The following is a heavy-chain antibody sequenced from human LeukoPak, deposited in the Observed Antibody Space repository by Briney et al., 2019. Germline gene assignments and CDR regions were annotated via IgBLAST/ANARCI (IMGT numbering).Heavy chain of an antibody. J-gene: IGHJ3*02. CDR3: ASGRYCSADICSGGDAFDI. CDR1: GGSINNYY. Sequence: SETLSLTCTVSGGSINNYYWSWIRQPAGKGLEWIGRIYSRGSTNCIPCLKSQVTMSVDTSKNQFSLKLSPVLAADTAVYYCASGRYCSADICSGGDAFDIWGQGTMVSVSS. V-gene: IGHV4-4*07. D-gene: IGHD2-15*01. CDR2: IYSRGST.